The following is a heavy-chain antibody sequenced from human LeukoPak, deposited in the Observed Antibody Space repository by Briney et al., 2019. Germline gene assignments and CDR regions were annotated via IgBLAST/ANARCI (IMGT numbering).Heavy chain of an antibody. CDR1: GFTFNTYA. J-gene: IGHJ4*02. V-gene: IGHV3-23*01. D-gene: IGHD3-22*01. CDR2: ISDSGGST. CDR3: ARLYYYNSSGYGSIPY. Sequence: GGSLRLSCAASGFTFNTYAMSWVRRAPGKGLEWVSTISDSGGSTYYADSVKGRFTISRDNSKNTLYLQMNGLRAEDTAVYYCARLYYYNSSGYGSIPYWGQGPLVTVSS.